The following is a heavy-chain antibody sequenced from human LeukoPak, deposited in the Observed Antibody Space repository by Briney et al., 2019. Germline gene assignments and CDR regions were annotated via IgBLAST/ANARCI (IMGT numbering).Heavy chain of an antibody. D-gene: IGHD3-22*01. CDR3: AREYYYDSNRGDAFDI. J-gene: IGHJ3*02. V-gene: IGHV1-2*02. CDR2: INPNSGGT. Sequence: ASVKVSCKASGYTFTGYYMHWVRQAPGQGLEWMGWINPNSGGTNYAQKFQGRVTMTRDTSISTAYMELSRLRSDDTAMYYCAREYYYDSNRGDAFDIWGQGTMVTVSS. CDR1: GYTFTGYY.